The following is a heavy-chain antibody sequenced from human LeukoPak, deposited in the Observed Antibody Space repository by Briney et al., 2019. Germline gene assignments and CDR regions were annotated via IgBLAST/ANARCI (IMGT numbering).Heavy chain of an antibody. CDR3: ARDGGSYGDCPH. CDR1: GYTFTSNQ. Sequence: ASVKVSCKASGYTFTSNQMHWVRQAPGQGLEWMGIINPSDDTTTYAQKFRGRVTMTRDTSTSTVYMDLSSLRSEDTAVYYCARDGGSYGDCPHWGQGTLVTVSS. D-gene: IGHD4-17*01. J-gene: IGHJ1*01. V-gene: IGHV1-46*01. CDR2: INPSDDTT.